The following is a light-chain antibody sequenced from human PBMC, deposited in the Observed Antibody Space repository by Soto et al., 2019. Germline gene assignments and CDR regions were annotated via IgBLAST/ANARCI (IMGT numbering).Light chain of an antibody. Sequence: QSVLTQPASVSGAPGRRVTISCTGSSSNIGAGYDVYWYQQLPGTAPKLLIFNNNNRPSGVPDRFSGSKSGTSASLAITGLQADDEADYYCQSYDSSLSGAVVFGGGTKLTVL. J-gene: IGLJ2*01. CDR3: QSYDSSLSGAVV. V-gene: IGLV1-40*01. CDR1: SSNIGAGYD. CDR2: NNN.